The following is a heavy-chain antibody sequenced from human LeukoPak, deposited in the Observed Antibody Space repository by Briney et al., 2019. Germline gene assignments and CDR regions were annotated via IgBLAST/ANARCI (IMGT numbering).Heavy chain of an antibody. V-gene: IGHV1-2*02. CDR2: INPNSGGT. Sequence: ASVKVSCKASGYTFTGYSMHWVRQAPGQGLEWMGWINPNSGGTNYAQKFQGRVTMTRDRSISTAYMELSRLRSDDTAVYYCARAHNSYGSGFPYYGMDVWGQGTTVTVSS. CDR1: GYTFTGYS. J-gene: IGHJ6*02. CDR3: ARAHNSYGSGFPYYGMDV. D-gene: IGHD3-10*01.